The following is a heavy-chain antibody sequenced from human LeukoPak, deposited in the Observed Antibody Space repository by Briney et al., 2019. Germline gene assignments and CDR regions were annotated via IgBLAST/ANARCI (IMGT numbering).Heavy chain of an antibody. CDR3: ARESDTSGPIDY. V-gene: IGHV4-59*01. Sequence: PSETLSLTCIVSGGSIRSYYWSWIRQTPGKGLEWIGYISYSGNTNYNPSLKSRVTMSVDTSKNQFSLKLTSVTAADTAVYFCARESDTSGPIDYCGQGRLVAVSS. CDR1: GGSIRSYY. CDR2: ISYSGNT. D-gene: IGHD3-22*01. J-gene: IGHJ4*02.